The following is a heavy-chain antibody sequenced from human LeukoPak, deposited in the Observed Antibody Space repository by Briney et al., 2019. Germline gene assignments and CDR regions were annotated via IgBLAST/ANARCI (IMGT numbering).Heavy chain of an antibody. CDR3: ARDYCSSTSCLFDY. CDR1: GYTFASYY. CDR2: INPNSGDT. V-gene: IGHV1-2*06. D-gene: IGHD2-2*01. Sequence: ASVKVSCKASGYTFASYYMHWVRQAPGQGLEWMGRINPNSGDTNYAQKFQGRVAMTRDTSISTAFMELTRLRSDDTAVYYCARDYCSSTSCLFDYWGQGTLVTVSS. J-gene: IGHJ4*02.